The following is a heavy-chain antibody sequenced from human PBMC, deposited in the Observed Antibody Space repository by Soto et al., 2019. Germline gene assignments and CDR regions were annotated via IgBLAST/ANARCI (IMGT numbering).Heavy chain of an antibody. Sequence: SETLSLTCAVYGGSFSGYYWTWIRQPPGTGLEWIGEINHSGSTNYNPSLKSRVTISVDTSKNTLYLQMNSLRIEDTAVYYCARELERVFEYWGQGTLVTVSS. CDR1: GGSFSGYY. J-gene: IGHJ4*02. CDR3: ARELERVFEY. CDR2: INHSGST. V-gene: IGHV4-34*01. D-gene: IGHD1-1*01.